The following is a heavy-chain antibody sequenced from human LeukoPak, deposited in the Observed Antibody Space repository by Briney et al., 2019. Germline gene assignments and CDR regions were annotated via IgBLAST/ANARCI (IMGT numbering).Heavy chain of an antibody. Sequence: PGESLTLSCVASGFTHEDYGMSWLRQAPAKGLDWVSGINWNGGDIRYADSVKGRFTISRDNAKNSVYLQMNSRRPDDTAFYFRARIRGWSFDPWGEGTQV. CDR2: INWNGGDI. V-gene: IGHV3-20*04. D-gene: IGHD3-3*01. CDR3: ARIRGWSFDP. CDR1: GFTHEDYG. J-gene: IGHJ5*02.